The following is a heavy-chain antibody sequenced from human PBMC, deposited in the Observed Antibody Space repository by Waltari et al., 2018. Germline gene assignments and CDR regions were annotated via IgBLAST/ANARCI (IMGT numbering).Heavy chain of an antibody. CDR1: GDSVSRNSAA. D-gene: IGHD5-12*01. V-gene: IGHV6-1*01. J-gene: IGHJ4*02. CDR3: TRGDGYTGFDY. Sequence: QVQLQQSGPGLVKPSQTLSLPCAISGDSVSRNSAAWNWLRQSPSRGLEWLGSTYYSSKWYNDYAGSVKSRITIKPDTSRNQFSLQLNSVISEDTAVYYCTRGDGYTGFDYWGQGTLVTVSS. CDR2: TYYSSKWYN.